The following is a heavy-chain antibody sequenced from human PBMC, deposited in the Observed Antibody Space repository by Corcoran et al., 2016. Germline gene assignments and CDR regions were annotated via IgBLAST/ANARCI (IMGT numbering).Heavy chain of an antibody. Sequence: EVQLVESGGGLIQPGGSLRLSCAASGFTVSSNYMSWVRQAPGKGLEWVSVIYSGGSTYYADSVKGRVTISRDNSKNTLYLQMNSLSAEDTAVYYCARKYYDSSGRTGWIDYWGQGTLVTVSS. V-gene: IGHV3-53*01. CDR2: IYSGGST. J-gene: IGHJ4*02. D-gene: IGHD3-22*01. CDR3: ARKYYDSSGRTGWIDY. CDR1: GFTVSSNY.